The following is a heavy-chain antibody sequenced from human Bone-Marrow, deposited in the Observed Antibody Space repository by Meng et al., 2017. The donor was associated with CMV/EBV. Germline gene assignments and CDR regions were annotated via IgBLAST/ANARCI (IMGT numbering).Heavy chain of an antibody. J-gene: IGHJ3*01. D-gene: IGHD3-3*01. Sequence: GGSLRLSCVVSGFTLSNYWMHWVRQAPGKGLVWVSRISLDGSSTNYADSVKGRFTISRDNAKNSLYLQMNSLRVEDTAVYYCARDEDYDFWSGFPDTFDVWGQGTMVTVSS. CDR2: ISLDGSST. V-gene: IGHV3-74*01. CDR1: GFTLSNYW. CDR3: ARDEDYDFWSGFPDTFDV.